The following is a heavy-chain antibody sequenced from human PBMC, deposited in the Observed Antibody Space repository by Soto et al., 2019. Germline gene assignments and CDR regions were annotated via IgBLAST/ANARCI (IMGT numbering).Heavy chain of an antibody. D-gene: IGHD6-19*01. CDR2: ILYDGSNN. CDR1: GFSFSAYG. CDR3: ATAQGYRSGWYKVSLVAFDI. J-gene: IGHJ3*02. V-gene: IGHV3-30*03. Sequence: QVQLVESGGGVVQPGRSLRLSCAASGFSFSAYGMHWVRQAPGKGLEWVAAILYDGSNNYHADSVKGRFTISRDNSENTLYLQMNSLRAEDTAVYYCATAQGYRSGWYKVSLVAFDIWGQGTMVTVSS.